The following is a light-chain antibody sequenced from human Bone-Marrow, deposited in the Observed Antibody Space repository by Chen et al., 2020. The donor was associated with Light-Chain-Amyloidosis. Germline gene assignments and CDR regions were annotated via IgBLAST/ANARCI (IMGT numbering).Light chain of an antibody. CDR2: GTS. J-gene: IGKJ2*01. V-gene: IGKV3-20*01. CDR1: RRISPFY. Sequence: EIVLTQSPVTLSLSPWDRATLSCRASRRISPFYLAWYQQKPGQAPRLLISGTSNRATGIPDRFSGSGSGTEFSLTITRLEPEDFAVYFCQQYGNSPLYTFGQGTKVEI. CDR3: QQYGNSPLYT.